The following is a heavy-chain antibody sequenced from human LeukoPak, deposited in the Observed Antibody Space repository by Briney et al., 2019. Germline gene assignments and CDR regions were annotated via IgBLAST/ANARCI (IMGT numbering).Heavy chain of an antibody. CDR3: ARLVPGSYYPWDGAEYFQH. V-gene: IGHV4-4*02. CDR2: IYHSGST. D-gene: IGHD3-10*01. CDR1: GGSISSSNW. J-gene: IGHJ1*01. Sequence: SGTLSLTCAVSGGSISSSNWWSWVRQPPGKGLEWIGEIYHSGSTYYNPSLKSRVTISVDTSKNQFSLKLSSVTAADTAVYYCARLVPGSYYPWDGAEYFQHWGQGTLVTVSS.